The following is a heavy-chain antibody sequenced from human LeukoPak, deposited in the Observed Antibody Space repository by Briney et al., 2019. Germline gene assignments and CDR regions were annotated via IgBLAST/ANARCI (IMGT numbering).Heavy chain of an antibody. CDR2: INHSGST. Sequence: SETLSLTCAVYVGSFSGYYWSWIRQPPGKGLEWIGEINHSGSTNYNPSLKSRVTISVDTSKNQFSLKLSSVTAADTAVYYCARGGYYGSGNDFRFDPWGQGTLVTVSS. V-gene: IGHV4-34*01. CDR1: VGSFSGYY. D-gene: IGHD3-10*01. J-gene: IGHJ5*02. CDR3: ARGGYYGSGNDFRFDP.